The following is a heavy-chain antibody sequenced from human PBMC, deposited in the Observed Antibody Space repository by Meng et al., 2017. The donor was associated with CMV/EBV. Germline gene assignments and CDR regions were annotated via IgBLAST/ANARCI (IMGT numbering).Heavy chain of an antibody. CDR2: IYYSGST. Sequence: ESLKISCTVSGGSISSSSYYWGWIRQPPGKGPEWIGSIYYSGSTYYNPSLKSRVTISVDTSKNQFSLKLSSVTAADTAVYYCARLGQYRYFQHWGQGTLVTVSS. CDR1: GGSISSSSYY. J-gene: IGHJ1*01. D-gene: IGHD3-16*01. CDR3: ARLGQYRYFQH. V-gene: IGHV4-39*01.